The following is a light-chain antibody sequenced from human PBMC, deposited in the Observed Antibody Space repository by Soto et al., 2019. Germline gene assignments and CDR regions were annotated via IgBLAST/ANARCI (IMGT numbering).Light chain of an antibody. J-gene: IGLJ1*01. CDR1: SSDVGGYNY. CDR3: CSSAGSYYV. V-gene: IGLV2-11*01. Sequence: QSALTQPRSVSGSPGQSVTISCTGTSSDVGGYNYVSWYQQHPGKAPKLMIYDVSKRPSGVPDRFSGSKSGNTAALTISGIQAEDEADYDCCSSAGSYYVFGTGTQLTGL. CDR2: DVS.